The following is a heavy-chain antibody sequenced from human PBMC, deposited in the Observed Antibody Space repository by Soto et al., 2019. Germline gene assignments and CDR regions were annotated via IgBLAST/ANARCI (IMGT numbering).Heavy chain of an antibody. CDR3: TRATPPYGMDV. CDR2: IRSKAYGGKT. J-gene: IGHJ6*02. CDR1: GFTFGDYA. V-gene: IGHV3-49*04. Sequence: PGGSLRLSCTASGFTFGDYAMSWGRRAPGKGLGWVGFIRSKAYGGKTEWAANVRGRFTFTTDKSKTIAYMEMNSLKTEDTGVYWCTRATPPYGMDVWGQGTPVTVSS. D-gene: IGHD4-17*01.